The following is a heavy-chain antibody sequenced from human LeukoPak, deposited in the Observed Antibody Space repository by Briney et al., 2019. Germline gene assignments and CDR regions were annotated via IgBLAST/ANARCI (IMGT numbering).Heavy chain of an antibody. Sequence: PSETLSLTCAVFGGSFSSGQYWSWIRPPPGKGLEWIGEINHSGSRNYNPALKSRVTISVDTSKNQFSLKLSSVTAADTAVYYCARGSYYDFWSGLNGGHWFDPWGQGTLVTVSS. CDR2: INHSGSR. CDR1: GGSFSSGQY. V-gene: IGHV4-34*01. J-gene: IGHJ5*02. CDR3: ARGSYYDFWSGLNGGHWFDP. D-gene: IGHD3-3*01.